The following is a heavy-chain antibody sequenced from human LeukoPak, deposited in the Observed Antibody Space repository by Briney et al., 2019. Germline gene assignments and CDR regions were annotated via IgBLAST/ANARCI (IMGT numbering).Heavy chain of an antibody. CDR3: AKGPITMIVVVMTYCDY. CDR1: GFTFSSYG. V-gene: IGHV3-30*02. Sequence: GGSLRLSCAAAGFTFSSYGMHWVRQAPGKGLEWVAFIRYDGSNKYYADSVKGRFTISRDNSKNTLYLQMNSLRAEDTAVYYCAKGPITMIVVVMTYCDYWGQGPLVTVFS. D-gene: IGHD3-22*01. CDR2: IRYDGSNK. J-gene: IGHJ4*02.